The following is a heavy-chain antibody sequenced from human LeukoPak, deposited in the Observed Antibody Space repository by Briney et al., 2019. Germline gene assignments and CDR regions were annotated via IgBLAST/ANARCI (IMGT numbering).Heavy chain of an antibody. J-gene: IGHJ6*02. D-gene: IGHD3-9*01. CDR2: MNPNSGNT. V-gene: IGHV1-8*01. CDR1: GYTFTSYD. CDR3: ARVPISTGYLYGMDV. Sequence: ASVKVSCKASGYTFTSYDINWVRQATGQGLEWMGWMNPNSGNTGYAQKFQGRVTMTRNTSISTAYMELSSLRSEDTAVYYCARVPISTGYLYGMDVWGQGTTVTVSS.